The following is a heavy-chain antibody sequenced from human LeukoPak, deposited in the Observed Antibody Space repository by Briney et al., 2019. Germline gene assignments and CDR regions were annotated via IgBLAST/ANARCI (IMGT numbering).Heavy chain of an antibody. V-gene: IGHV4-59*12. D-gene: IGHD6-6*01. Sequence: SETLSLTCSVSGGSITVYYWNWIRQSPGKGLEWIGSIPYSGSTNYNPSLKSRVTISRDTSKNRFSLKVSSVIAADTAMYYCARGGSRSYTSSTLDYWGQGTLVTVSS. CDR2: IPYSGST. CDR3: ARGGSRSYTSSTLDY. CDR1: GGSITVYY. J-gene: IGHJ4*02.